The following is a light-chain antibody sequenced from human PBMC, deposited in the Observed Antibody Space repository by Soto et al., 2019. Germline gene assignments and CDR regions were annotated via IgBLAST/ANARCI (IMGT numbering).Light chain of an antibody. CDR1: QNIRNY. J-gene: IGKJ2*01. V-gene: IGKV1-39*01. CDR3: QQTSNAPLYT. Sequence: DIPMTQSPPSLSASVGDRVTITCRASQNIRNYLNWYQQKPGQAPKLLIYAASSLQSGVPSRFSGGGSGTDFILTISSLQHEDFATYYCQQTSNAPLYTFGQGTKLEI. CDR2: AAS.